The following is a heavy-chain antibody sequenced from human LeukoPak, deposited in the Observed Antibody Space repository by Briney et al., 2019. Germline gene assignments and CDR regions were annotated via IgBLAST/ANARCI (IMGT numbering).Heavy chain of an antibody. CDR2: IVVGSGNT. V-gene: IGHV1-58*01. Sequence: SVKVSCKASGFTFTSSAVQWVRQARGQRLEWIGWIVVGSGNTNYAQKFQERVTISRDMSTSTAYMELSSLRSEDTAVYYCARDQISSSTGAFDIWGQGTMVTVSS. J-gene: IGHJ3*02. CDR1: GFTFTSSA. D-gene: IGHD2-2*01. CDR3: ARDQISSSTGAFDI.